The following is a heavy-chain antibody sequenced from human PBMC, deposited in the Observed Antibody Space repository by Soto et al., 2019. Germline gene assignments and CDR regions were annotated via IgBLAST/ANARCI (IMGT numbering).Heavy chain of an antibody. V-gene: IGHV4-59*01. CDR1: GGSISSYY. D-gene: IGHD2-8*02. J-gene: IGHJ4*02. CDR3: ARGGGVYSFDY. Sequence: QVQLQESGPGLVKPSETLSLTCTVSGGSISSYYWSWIRQPPGKGLEWIGYIYYSGITDYNPPLKRRVPISVATSKSQFSLQLSSVTAADTAVYYCARGGGVYSFDYWGQGTLVSVSS. CDR2: IYYSGIT.